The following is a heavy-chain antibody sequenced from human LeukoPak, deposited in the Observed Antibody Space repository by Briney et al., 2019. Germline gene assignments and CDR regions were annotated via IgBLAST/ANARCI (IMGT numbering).Heavy chain of an antibody. CDR3: ARIPLAYCSSISCYSDY. D-gene: IGHD2-2*02. Sequence: ASVKVSCKAFGYTFTTYDINWVRQATGQGLEWMGWVNPSSGVTRYAQKFQGRVTMTRNTSISTAYMELSSLRSEDTAVYYCARIPLAYCSSISCYSDYWGQGTLVTVSS. CDR1: GYTFTTYD. J-gene: IGHJ4*02. V-gene: IGHV1-8*01. CDR2: VNPSSGVT.